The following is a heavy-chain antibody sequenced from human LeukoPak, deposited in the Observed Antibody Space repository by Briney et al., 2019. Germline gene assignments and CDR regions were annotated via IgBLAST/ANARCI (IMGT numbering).Heavy chain of an antibody. J-gene: IGHJ4*02. CDR1: GFAVSNSF. CDR2: IWYDGQTK. D-gene: IGHD6-19*01. CDR3: AREWGRIAVAGGPGY. Sequence: GGSLRLSCAVSGFAVSNSFMSWVRQAPGKGLEWLALIWYDGQTKFYADSVKGRFTISRDNSGNTLFLHMTSLRVEDTAVYYCAREWGRIAVAGGPGYWGQGALVTVSS. V-gene: IGHV3-33*08.